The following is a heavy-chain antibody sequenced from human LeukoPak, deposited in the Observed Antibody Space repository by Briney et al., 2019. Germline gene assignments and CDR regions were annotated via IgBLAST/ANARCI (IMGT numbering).Heavy chain of an antibody. Sequence: GGSLRLSCAASGFTFSSYSMNWVRQAPGKGLEWVSSISSSSSNIYYADSVKGRFTISRDNAKNSLYLQMNSLRAEDTAVYYCARDLSSYYDFWSGPGKTYYFDYWGQGTLVTVSS. V-gene: IGHV3-21*01. D-gene: IGHD3-3*01. CDR1: GFTFSSYS. CDR2: ISSSSSNI. J-gene: IGHJ4*02. CDR3: ARDLSSYYDFWSGPGKTYYFDY.